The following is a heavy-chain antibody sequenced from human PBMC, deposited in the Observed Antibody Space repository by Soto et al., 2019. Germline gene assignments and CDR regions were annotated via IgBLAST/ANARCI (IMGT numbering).Heavy chain of an antibody. CDR1: GGSISSSSYY. Sequence: QLQLQESGPGLVKPSETLSLTCTVSGGSISSSSYYWGWIRQPPGKGLEWIGSIYYSGSTHYNPSLKSQVTISVDTSKNHFSLKLSSVTAADTAVYYCATQGVGGSYVYTFDPWGQGTLVTVSS. D-gene: IGHD1-26*01. CDR2: IYYSGST. V-gene: IGHV4-39*02. J-gene: IGHJ5*02. CDR3: ATQGVGGSYVYTFDP.